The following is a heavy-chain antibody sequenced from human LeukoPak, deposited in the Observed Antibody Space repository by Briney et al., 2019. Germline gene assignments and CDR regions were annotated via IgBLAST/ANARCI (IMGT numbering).Heavy chain of an antibody. D-gene: IGHD2-2*01. Sequence: GGSLRLSCAASGFTFSSYAMSWVRQAPGKGLEWVSAISGSGGSTYYADSVKGRFTISRDNSKSTLYLQMNSLRAEDTAVYYCALVVVVPAAIDYWGQGTLVTVSS. CDR1: GFTFSSYA. V-gene: IGHV3-23*01. J-gene: IGHJ4*02. CDR3: ALVVVVPAAIDY. CDR2: ISGSGGST.